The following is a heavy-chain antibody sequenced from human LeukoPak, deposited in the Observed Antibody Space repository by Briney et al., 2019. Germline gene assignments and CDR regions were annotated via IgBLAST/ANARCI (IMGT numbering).Heavy chain of an antibody. J-gene: IGHJ4*02. Sequence: ASVKVSCRASGYTFTGYYMHWVRQAPGQGLEWMGWINPNSGGTNYAQKFQGRVTMTRDTSISTAYMELSRLRSDDTAVYYCARSSRYYYDSSGLSGWGQGTLVTVSS. CDR3: ARSSRYYYDSSGLSG. CDR2: INPNSGGT. CDR1: GYTFTGYY. V-gene: IGHV1-2*02. D-gene: IGHD3-22*01.